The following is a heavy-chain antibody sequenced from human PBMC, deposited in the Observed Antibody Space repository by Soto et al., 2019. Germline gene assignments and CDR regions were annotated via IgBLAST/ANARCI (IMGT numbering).Heavy chain of an antibody. CDR3: ARRALGYYGSGSNWFDP. Sequence: QLQLQESGPGLVKPSETLSLTCTVSGGSISSSSYYWGWIRQPPGKGLEWIGSIYYSGSTYYNPSLKSRVPISVDTSKNQFSLKLSSVTAADTAVYYCARRALGYYGSGSNWFDPWGQGTLVTVSS. CDR2: IYYSGST. V-gene: IGHV4-39*01. D-gene: IGHD3-10*01. CDR1: GGSISSSSYY. J-gene: IGHJ5*02.